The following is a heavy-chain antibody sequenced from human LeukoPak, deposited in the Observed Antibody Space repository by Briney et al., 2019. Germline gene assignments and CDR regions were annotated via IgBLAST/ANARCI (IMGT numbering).Heavy chain of an antibody. V-gene: IGHV3-23*01. D-gene: IGHD3-3*01. J-gene: IGHJ4*02. Sequence: PGGSLRLSCAASGFTFSNYGLSWLRQAPGKGVEWVSGITGSGGSTYYADSVKGRFTISRDNSKNTLYLQMNSLRAEDTAIYYCARDERLLSFLKWGQGTLVTVSS. CDR1: GFTFSNYG. CDR3: ARDERLLSFLK. CDR2: ITGSGGST.